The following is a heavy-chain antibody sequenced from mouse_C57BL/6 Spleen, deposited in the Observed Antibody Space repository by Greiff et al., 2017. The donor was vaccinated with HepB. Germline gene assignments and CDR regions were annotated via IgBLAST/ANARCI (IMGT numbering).Heavy chain of an antibody. J-gene: IGHJ3*01. D-gene: IGHD2-4*01. CDR1: GYTFTSYW. CDR3: AREGGNYDDDEAWFAY. CDR2: INPSNGGT. Sequence: VQLQQPGTELVKPGASVKLSCKASGYTFTSYWMHWVKQRPGQGLEWIGNINPSNGGTNYNEKFKSKATLTVDKSSSTAYMQLSSLTSEDSAVYYCAREGGNYDDDEAWFAYWGQGTLVTVSA. V-gene: IGHV1-53*01.